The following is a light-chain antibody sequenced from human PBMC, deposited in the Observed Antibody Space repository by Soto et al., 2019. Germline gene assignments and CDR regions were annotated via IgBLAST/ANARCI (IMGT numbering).Light chain of an antibody. Sequence: DIQMTQSPSSLSASVGDRLTITCRASHDIHTYLAWFKQKPGEVPKVLLYSASTLQSGVPSRFSGSASGTAFTLTISGLQPEDVATYHFQRYDRPPWTFGQGTKVEIK. J-gene: IGKJ1*01. CDR3: QRYDRPPWT. CDR1: HDIHTY. V-gene: IGKV1-27*01. CDR2: SAS.